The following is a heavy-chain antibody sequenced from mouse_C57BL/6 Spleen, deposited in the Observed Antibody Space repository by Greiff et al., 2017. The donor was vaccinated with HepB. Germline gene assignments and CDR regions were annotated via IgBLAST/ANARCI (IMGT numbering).Heavy chain of an antibody. CDR3: KRSNYGIDY. Sequence: QVQLQQSGAELVRPGASVTLSCKASGYTFTDYEMHWVKQTPVHGLEWIGAIDPETGGTAYNQKFKGKAILTADKSSSTAYMELRSLTSEDSAVYYCKRSNYGIDYWGQGTTLTVSS. J-gene: IGHJ2*01. CDR1: GYTFTDYE. CDR2: IDPETGGT. V-gene: IGHV1-15*01. D-gene: IGHD2-1*01.